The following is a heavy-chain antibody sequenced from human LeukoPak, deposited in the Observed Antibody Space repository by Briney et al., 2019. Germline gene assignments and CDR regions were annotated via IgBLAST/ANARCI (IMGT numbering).Heavy chain of an antibody. J-gene: IGHJ4*02. CDR2: ISYDGSNK. D-gene: IGHD3-10*01. CDR3: AKDYYYGSGSYYNPADY. Sequence: PGGSLRLSCAASGFTFSSYAMHWVRQAPGKGLEWVAVISYDGSNKYYADSVKGRFTISRDNSKNTLYLQMNSLRAEDTAVYYCAKDYYYGSGSYYNPADYWGQGTLVTVSS. CDR1: GFTFSSYA. V-gene: IGHV3-30*04.